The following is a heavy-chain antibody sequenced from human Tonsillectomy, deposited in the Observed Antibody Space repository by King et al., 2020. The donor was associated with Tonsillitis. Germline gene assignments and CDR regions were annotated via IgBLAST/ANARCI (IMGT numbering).Heavy chain of an antibody. CDR2: IYYSGSTSGST. J-gene: IGHJ4*02. Sequence: VQLQESGPGLVKPSETLSLTCTVSGGSISSYYWSWIRQTPGKGLEWIGYIYYSGSTSGSTNYNPSLKSRVTISVDTSKNQFSLKLSSVTAADTAVYYCARGRGISPWGGSGSFYFDYWGQGTLVTVSS. V-gene: IGHV4-59*01. CDR1: GGSISSYY. D-gene: IGHD3-10*01. CDR3: ARGRGISPWGGSGSFYFDY.